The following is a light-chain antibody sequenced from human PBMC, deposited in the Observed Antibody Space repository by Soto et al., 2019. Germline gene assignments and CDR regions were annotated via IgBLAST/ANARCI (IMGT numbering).Light chain of an antibody. CDR1: QGISNY. CDR2: AAS. V-gene: IGKV1-27*01. Sequence: DIQMTQSPSSLSATVVDRVTITCRASQGISNYLAWYQQKPVKVPKLLIYAASTLQSGVPSRFSGSGSGTDFSLTISSLQPEDVATYYCQQYDTYYSFGQGTKVDIK. CDR3: QQYDTYYS. J-gene: IGKJ2*03.